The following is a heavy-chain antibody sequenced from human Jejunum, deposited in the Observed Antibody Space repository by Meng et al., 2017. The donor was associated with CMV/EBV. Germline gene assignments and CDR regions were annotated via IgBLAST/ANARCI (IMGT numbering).Heavy chain of an antibody. J-gene: IGHJ5*02. CDR2: IYGDDEK. Sequence: QITLKESGPTFMNPTQTLTLTCTFSGFSLTTSGVGVGWIRQPPGKALECLAIIYGDDEKRYSPSLESRLTVTKDTSKNQVVLTMTNMVPVDTATYYCARAAARPSDWFDPWGHGPLVTVSS. D-gene: IGHD6-6*01. V-gene: IGHV2-5*02. CDR3: ARAAARPSDWFDP. CDR1: GFSLTTSGVG.